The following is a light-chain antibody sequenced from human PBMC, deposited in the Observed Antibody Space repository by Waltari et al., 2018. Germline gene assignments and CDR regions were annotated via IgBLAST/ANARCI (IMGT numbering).Light chain of an antibody. V-gene: IGKV2-28*01. CDR3: MQALQTPRT. CDR1: QSLLHSNGYNY. J-gene: IGKJ1*01. Sequence: DIVMTQSPLSLPVTPGEPASISCRSSQSLLHSNGYNYLDWYLQKPVQSPQLLIYLGSNRASGVPDRFSGSGSGTDFTLKISRVEAEDVGVYYCMQALQTPRTFGQGTKVEI. CDR2: LGS.